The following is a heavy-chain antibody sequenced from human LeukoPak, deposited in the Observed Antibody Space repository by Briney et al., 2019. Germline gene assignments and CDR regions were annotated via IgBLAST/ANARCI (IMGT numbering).Heavy chain of an antibody. Sequence: GGSLRLSCAASGFTFSDYNMAWLRQAPGKGLEWVSFISSSGSIIYYADSVKGRFTISSDNAKNALYLQMNSLRVEDTAVYYCASDLQYHLPPHSNWFDPWGQGTLVTVSS. D-gene: IGHD2-2*01. CDR2: ISSSGSII. V-gene: IGHV3-11*04. CDR3: ASDLQYHLPPHSNWFDP. CDR1: GFTFSDYN. J-gene: IGHJ5*02.